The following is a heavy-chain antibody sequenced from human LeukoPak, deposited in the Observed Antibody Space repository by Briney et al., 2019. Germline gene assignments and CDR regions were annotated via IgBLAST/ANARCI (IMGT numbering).Heavy chain of an antibody. D-gene: IGHD3-22*01. J-gene: IGHJ4*02. V-gene: IGHV4-34*01. CDR3: ARHASYSYYYDSSGYPYYFDY. CDR2: INHSGST. CDR1: GGSFSGYY. Sequence: PSETLSLTCAVYGGSFSGYYWSWIRQPPGKGLEWIGEINHSGSTNYNPSLKSRVTISVDTSKNQFSLKLSSVTAADTAVYYCARHASYSYYYDSSGYPYYFDYWGQGTLVTVSS.